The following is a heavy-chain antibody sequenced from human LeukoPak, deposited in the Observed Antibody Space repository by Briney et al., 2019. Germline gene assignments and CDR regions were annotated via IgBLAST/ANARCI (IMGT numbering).Heavy chain of an antibody. D-gene: IGHD3-10*01. CDR3: ARARSMYYYGSGSYSKYNWFDP. V-gene: IGHV4-34*01. CDR2: INHSGST. CDR1: GGSFSGYY. Sequence: SETLSLTCAVYGGSFSGYYWSWIRQPPGKGLEWIGEINHSGSTNYNPSLKSRVTISVDTSKNQFSLKLSSVTAADTAVYYCARARSMYYYGSGSYSKYNWFDPWGQGTLVTVSS. J-gene: IGHJ5*02.